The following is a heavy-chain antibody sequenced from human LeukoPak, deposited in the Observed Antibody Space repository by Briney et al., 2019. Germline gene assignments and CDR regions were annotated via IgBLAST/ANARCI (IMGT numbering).Heavy chain of an antibody. CDR1: GFTFSSYW. D-gene: IGHD6-13*01. J-gene: IGHJ5*02. CDR2: IWYDGSNK. CDR3: AKDRAAAGTNWFDP. V-gene: IGHV3-33*06. Sequence: PGGSLRLSCAASGFTFSSYWMHWVRQAPGKGLEWVAVIWYDGSNKYYADSVKGRFTISRDNSKNTLYLQMNSLRAEDTAVYYCAKDRAAAGTNWFDPWGQGTLDTVSS.